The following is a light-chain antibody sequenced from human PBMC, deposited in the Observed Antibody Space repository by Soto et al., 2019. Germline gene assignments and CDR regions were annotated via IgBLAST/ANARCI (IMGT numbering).Light chain of an antibody. CDR2: DAS. Sequence: DIQMTQSPSTVSASVGDRVTITCWARQSLTTWLAWFQQKPGQVPKLLIYDASNLESGVPSRFSGTGSGTEFTLTISSLQPEDFATYYCQQYNSYWSFGQGTKVEIK. V-gene: IGKV1-5*01. CDR1: QSLTTW. J-gene: IGKJ1*01. CDR3: QQYNSYWS.